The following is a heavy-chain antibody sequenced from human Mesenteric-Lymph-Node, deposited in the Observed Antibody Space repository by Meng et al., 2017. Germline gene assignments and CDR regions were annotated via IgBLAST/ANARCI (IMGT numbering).Heavy chain of an antibody. V-gene: IGHV1-46*01. J-gene: IGHJ6*02. Sequence: ASVKVSCKASGYTFTSYYMHWVRQAPGQGLEWMGIINPSGGSTSYAQKFQGRVTMTRDTSTSTVYMELSSLRSEDTAVYYCASNLPSAVTTYYYYGMDVWGQGTTVTVSS. CDR2: INPSGGST. CDR1: GYTFTSYY. CDR3: ASNLPSAVTTYYYYGMDV. D-gene: IGHD4-17*01.